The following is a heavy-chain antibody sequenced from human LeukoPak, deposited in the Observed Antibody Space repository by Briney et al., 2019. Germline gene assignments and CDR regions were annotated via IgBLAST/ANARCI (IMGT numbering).Heavy chain of an antibody. CDR2: IYYSGST. J-gene: IGHJ2*01. Sequence: SETLSLTCTVSGDSVSSGYYFWSWIRQPPGKGLEWIGYIYYSGSTNYNPSLKSRVTVSVDTSKDQFSLKLSSLTAADTAVYYCARTFLGDWYFDLWGRGTLVTVSS. CDR1: GDSVSSGYYF. CDR3: ARTFLGDWYFDL. V-gene: IGHV4-61*01. D-gene: IGHD1-26*01.